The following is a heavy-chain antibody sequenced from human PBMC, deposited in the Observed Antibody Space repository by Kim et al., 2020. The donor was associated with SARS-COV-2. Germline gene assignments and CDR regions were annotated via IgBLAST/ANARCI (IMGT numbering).Heavy chain of an antibody. V-gene: IGHV1-69*13. J-gene: IGHJ3*02. D-gene: IGHD3-22*01. CDR3: ASGLTGTYYYDSSGPADAFDI. CDR1: GGTFSSYA. Sequence: SVKVSCKASGGTFSSYAISWVRQAPGQGLEWMGGIIPIFGTANYAQKFQGRVTITADESTSTAYMELSSLRSEDTAVYYCASGLTGTYYYDSSGPADAFDIWGQGTMVTVSS. CDR2: IIPIFGTA.